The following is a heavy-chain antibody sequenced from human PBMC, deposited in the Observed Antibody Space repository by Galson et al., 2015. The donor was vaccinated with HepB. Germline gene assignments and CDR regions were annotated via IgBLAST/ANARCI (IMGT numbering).Heavy chain of an antibody. CDR1: GYSFNKSY. V-gene: IGHV1-46*02. Sequence: SVKVSCKASGYSFNKSYFHWVRQAPGQGLEWVGVISPGGDSANSAQKFQGRFTMTRDMSTSTVFMELTCLRAEDTALYYCARDMFLLGDPIGYFDLWGRGTLVTVSS. J-gene: IGHJ2*01. CDR2: ISPGGDSA. D-gene: IGHD3-10*02. CDR3: ARDMFLLGDPIGYFDL.